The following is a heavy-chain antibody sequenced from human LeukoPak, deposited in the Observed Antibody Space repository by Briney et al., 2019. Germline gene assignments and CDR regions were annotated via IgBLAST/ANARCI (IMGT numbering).Heavy chain of an antibody. CDR3: AKDKTARTYLSGMDV. Sequence: GGSLRLSCAASGFTFDDYAMHWVRQAPGKGLEWVSGISWNSGSIGYADSVKGRFTISRDNAKNSLYLQMNSLRAEDTALYYCAKDKTARTYLSGMDVWGQGTTVTVSS. CDR2: ISWNSGSI. CDR1: GFTFDDYA. V-gene: IGHV3-9*01. J-gene: IGHJ6*02.